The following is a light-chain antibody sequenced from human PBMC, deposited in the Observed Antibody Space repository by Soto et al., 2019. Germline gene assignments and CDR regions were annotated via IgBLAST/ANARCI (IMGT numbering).Light chain of an antibody. CDR1: QSVNSD. V-gene: IGKV3-15*01. Sequence: ETVMTQSPATLSASPGESATLSCRASQSVNSDLAWYQQIPGQAPRLLIYSASTGATGGPARFSGSGSGTEFTLTISSLQSEDFAIYYCQQYNNWPLTFGGGTKVGI. J-gene: IGKJ4*01. CDR3: QQYNNWPLT. CDR2: SAS.